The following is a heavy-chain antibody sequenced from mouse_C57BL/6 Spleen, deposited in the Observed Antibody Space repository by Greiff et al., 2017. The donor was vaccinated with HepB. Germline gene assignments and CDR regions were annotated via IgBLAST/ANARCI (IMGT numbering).Heavy chain of an antibody. D-gene: IGHD1-1*01. V-gene: IGHV1-52*01. J-gene: IGHJ2*01. CDR2: IDPSDSET. Sequence: VQLQQPGAELVRPGSSVKLSCKASGYTFTSYWMHWVKQRPIQGLEWIGNIDPSDSETHYNQKFKDKATLTVDKSSSTTYMQLSSLTSEDSAVYYYASDYGSPFDYWGQGTTLTVSS. CDR1: GYTFTSYW. CDR3: ASDYGSPFDY.